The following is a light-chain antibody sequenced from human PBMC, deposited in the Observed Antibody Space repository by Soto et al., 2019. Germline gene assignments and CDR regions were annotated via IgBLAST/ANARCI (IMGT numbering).Light chain of an antibody. V-gene: IGKV1-39*01. CDR1: QSISTF. CDR2: ATS. J-gene: IGKJ1*01. Sequence: QMTQSPSSLSASVGDRVTITCRASQSISTFLNWYQQKLGKAPKLLIYATSNLQGGVPSRFSGSGFGTDFTLTITSLQPEDFASYHCQQSSDSPQTFGQGTKVEI. CDR3: QQSSDSPQT.